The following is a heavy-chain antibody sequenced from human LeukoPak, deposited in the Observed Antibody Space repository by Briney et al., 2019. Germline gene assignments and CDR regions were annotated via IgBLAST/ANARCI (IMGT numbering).Heavy chain of an antibody. V-gene: IGHV3-30*14. CDR2: ISYDGSNK. CDR1: GFTFSSYA. Sequence: PGRSLRLSCAASGFTFSSYAMHWVRQAPGKGLEWVAVISYDGSNKYYADSVKGRFTISRDNSKNTLYLQMNSLRAEDTAVYYCARAQDYYDSSGSKRFDDYWGQGTLVTVSS. CDR3: ARAQDYYDSSGSKRFDDY. D-gene: IGHD3-22*01. J-gene: IGHJ4*02.